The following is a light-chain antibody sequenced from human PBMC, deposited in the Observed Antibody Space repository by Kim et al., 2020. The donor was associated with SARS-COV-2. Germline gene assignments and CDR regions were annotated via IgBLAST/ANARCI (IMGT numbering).Light chain of an antibody. J-gene: IGKJ1*01. CDR2: GAS. Sequence: EIVMTQSPATLSVSPGERATLSCRASQSVSSNLAWYQQKPGQAPRLLIYGASTRAAGIPARFSGSGSGTEFTLTISNLQSEDFVVYYCQQYNTWPPRTFGQGTKVDIK. CDR3: QQYNTWPPRT. CDR1: QSVSSN. V-gene: IGKV3-15*01.